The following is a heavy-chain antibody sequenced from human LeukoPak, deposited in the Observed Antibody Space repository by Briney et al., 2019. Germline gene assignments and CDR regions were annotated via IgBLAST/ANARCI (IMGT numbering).Heavy chain of an antibody. CDR3: AQGGYSSGWYNYYYGMDV. D-gene: IGHD6-19*01. CDR2: IYSGGST. CDR1: GFTVSSNY. J-gene: IGHJ6*02. V-gene: IGHV3-53*01. Sequence: NPGGSLRLSCAASGFTVSSNYMSWVRQAPGKGLEWVSVIYSGGSTYYADSVKGRFTISRDKSKNTLYLQMNSLRAEDTAVYYCAQGGYSSGWYNYYYGMDVWGQGTTVTVSS.